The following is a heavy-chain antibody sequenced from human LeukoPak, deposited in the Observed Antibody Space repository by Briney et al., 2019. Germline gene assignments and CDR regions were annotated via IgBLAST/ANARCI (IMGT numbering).Heavy chain of an antibody. Sequence: GASVKVSCKASGYTFTTYGISWVRQAPGQGLEWMGWISPNNGNTNYVQNLQGRVTLTTETSTSTAYMELRSLRSDDTAVYYCARAFESTDYTKDYWGQGTLVTVSS. V-gene: IGHV1-18*01. CDR3: ARAFESTDYTKDY. CDR1: GYTFTTYG. D-gene: IGHD4-11*01. CDR2: ISPNNGNT. J-gene: IGHJ4*02.